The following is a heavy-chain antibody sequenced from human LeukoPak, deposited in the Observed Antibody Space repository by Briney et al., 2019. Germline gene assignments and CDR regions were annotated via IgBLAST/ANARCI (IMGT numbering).Heavy chain of an antibody. CDR1: GFTFDGCA. D-gene: IGHD2-2*01. V-gene: IGHV3-9*01. J-gene: IGHJ3*02. Sequence: PGGSLRLSCAASGFTFDGCAMHWVRQAPGKGLEWVSGISWNSGSIGYADSVKGRFTISRDNAKNSLYLQMNSLRAEDTALYYCAKEYCSSTSCYFGIGGFDAFDIWGQGTMVTVSS. CDR2: ISWNSGSI. CDR3: AKEYCSSTSCYFGIGGFDAFDI.